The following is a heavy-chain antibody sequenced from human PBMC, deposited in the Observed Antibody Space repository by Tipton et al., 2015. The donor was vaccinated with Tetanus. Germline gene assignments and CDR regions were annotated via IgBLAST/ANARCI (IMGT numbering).Heavy chain of an antibody. CDR2: ISAYNGKT. Sequence: QLVQSGAEVKEPGASVKVSCKASGYNFVNFGISWVRQASGQGLEWMGWISAYNGKTKYAQRLQGRVTMTTDRSASTAYMDLRRLRSDDTAVYYCARVQEQRIYYYGMDVWGQGTTVTVSS. J-gene: IGHJ6*02. CDR3: ARVQEQRIYYYGMDV. CDR1: GYNFVNFG. D-gene: IGHD6-25*01. V-gene: IGHV1-18*01.